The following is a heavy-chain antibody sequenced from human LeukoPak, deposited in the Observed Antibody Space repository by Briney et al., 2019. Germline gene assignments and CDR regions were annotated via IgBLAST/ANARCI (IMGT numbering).Heavy chain of an antibody. D-gene: IGHD3-10*01. V-gene: IGHV1-8*01. CDR3: ARKITMVRGVIIEIYYYGMDV. CDR2: MNPNSGNT. J-gene: IGHJ6*02. CDR1: GYTFTSYD. Sequence: ASVKVSCKASGYTFTSYDINWVRQATGQGLEWMGWMNPNSGNTGYAQKFQGRVTMTRNTSISTAYMELSSLRSEDTAVYYCARKITMVRGVIIEIYYYGMDVWGQGTTVTVSS.